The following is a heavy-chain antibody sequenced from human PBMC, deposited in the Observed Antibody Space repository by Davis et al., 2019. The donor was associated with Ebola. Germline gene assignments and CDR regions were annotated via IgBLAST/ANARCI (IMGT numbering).Heavy chain of an antibody. Sequence: PGGSLRLSCAASGFNVSSNYMSWASQAPGKALEWVSVIYNSGTTYYADSVKGRFTISRDNSKNTVYLQMNSLRAEDTAIYYCARASWGYQIDYWGQGTLVTVSS. J-gene: IGHJ4*02. D-gene: IGHD3-16*01. CDR3: ARASWGYQIDY. V-gene: IGHV3-53*01. CDR1: GFNVSSNY. CDR2: IYNSGTT.